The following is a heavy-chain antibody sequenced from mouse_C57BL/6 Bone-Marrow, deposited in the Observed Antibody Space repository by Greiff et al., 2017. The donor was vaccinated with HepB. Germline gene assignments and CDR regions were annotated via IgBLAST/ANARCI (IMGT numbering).Heavy chain of an antibody. CDR3: AREGYYGSEWTYWYFDV. J-gene: IGHJ1*03. D-gene: IGHD1-1*01. Sequence: QVHVKQSGAELVRPGTSVKVSCKASGYAFTNYLIEWVKQRPGQGLEWIGVINPGSGGTNYNEKFKGKATLTADKSSSTAYMQLSSLTSEDSAVYFCAREGYYGSEWTYWYFDVWGTGTTVTVSS. CDR2: INPGSGGT. V-gene: IGHV1-54*01. CDR1: GYAFTNYL.